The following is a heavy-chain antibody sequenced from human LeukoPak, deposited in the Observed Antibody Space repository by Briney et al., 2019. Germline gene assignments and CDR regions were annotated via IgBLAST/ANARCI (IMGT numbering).Heavy chain of an antibody. D-gene: IGHD6-13*01. J-gene: IGHJ5*02. CDR2: INTSGPT. Sequence: SETLSLTCTVSGGSIGSYYWSWIRQPAGKGLEWIGRINTSGPTSYNPSLKSRVTMSVDTSRNQFSLKLSSVTAADTAVYYCARDSYSSSWTSWGQGTLVTVSS. V-gene: IGHV4-4*07. CDR1: GGSIGSYY. CDR3: ARDSYSSSWTS.